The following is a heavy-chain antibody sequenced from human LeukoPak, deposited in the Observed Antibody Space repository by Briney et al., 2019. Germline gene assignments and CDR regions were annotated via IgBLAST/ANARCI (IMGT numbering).Heavy chain of an antibody. Sequence: PGGSLRLSCAASGFTFSSYGIHWVRQAPGKGLEWVAFIRYDGSNKYYTDSVKGRFTISSDNSKNTLYLQMNSLRAEDTAVYYCAKGRGWEASYYYYYMDVWGKGTTVTISS. CDR1: GFTFSSYG. CDR3: AKGRGWEASYYYYYMDV. V-gene: IGHV3-30*02. D-gene: IGHD1-26*01. CDR2: IRYDGSNK. J-gene: IGHJ6*03.